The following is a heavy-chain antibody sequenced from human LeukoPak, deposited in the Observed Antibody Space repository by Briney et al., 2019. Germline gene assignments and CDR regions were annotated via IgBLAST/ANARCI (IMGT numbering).Heavy chain of an antibody. Sequence: GGSLRLSRAASGFTFSSYSMNWVRQAPGKGLEWVSSISSSSSYIYYADSVKGRFTISRDNAKNSLYLQMNSLRAEDTAVYYCARDSDIVVVVAAQDDAFDIWGQGTMVTVSS. J-gene: IGHJ3*02. CDR1: GFTFSSYS. D-gene: IGHD2-15*01. CDR3: ARDSDIVVVVAAQDDAFDI. V-gene: IGHV3-21*01. CDR2: ISSSSSYI.